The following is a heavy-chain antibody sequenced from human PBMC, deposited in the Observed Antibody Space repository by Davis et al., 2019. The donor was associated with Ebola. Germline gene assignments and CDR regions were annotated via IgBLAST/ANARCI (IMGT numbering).Heavy chain of an antibody. Sequence: ESLKISCAASGFTFSSYSMSWIRQAPGKGLEWVSYISSSSSYTNYADSVKGRFTISRDNAKKSLYLQMNSLRAEDTAVYYCARRLYPGHYYYGMDVWGQGTTVTVSS. V-gene: IGHV3-21*05. CDR3: ARRLYPGHYYYGMDV. CDR1: GFTFSSYS. CDR2: ISSSSSYT. D-gene: IGHD2-2*02. J-gene: IGHJ6*02.